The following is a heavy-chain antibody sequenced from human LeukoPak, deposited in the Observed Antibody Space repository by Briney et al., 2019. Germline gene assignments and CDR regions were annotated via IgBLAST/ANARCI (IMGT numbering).Heavy chain of an antibody. J-gene: IGHJ4*02. Sequence: PSQTLSLTCTVSGGSISSGDYYWSWIRQPPGKGLEWIGYIYYSGSTYYNPSLKSRVTISVDTSKNQFSLKLSSVTAADTAVYYCARDTAGPYYYDSSGHQYWGQGTLVTVSS. CDR3: ARDTAGPYYYDSSGHQY. D-gene: IGHD3-22*01. CDR2: IYYSGST. V-gene: IGHV4-30-4*01. CDR1: GGSISSGDYY.